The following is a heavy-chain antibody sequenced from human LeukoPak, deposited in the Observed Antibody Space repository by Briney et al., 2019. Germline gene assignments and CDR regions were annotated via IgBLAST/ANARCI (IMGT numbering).Heavy chain of an antibody. D-gene: IGHD3-10*01. J-gene: IGHJ4*02. CDR3: ARDSVGFGELFNFDY. V-gene: IGHV7-4-1*02. Sequence: GASVKVSCKASGYTFTNNAMNWVRHAPGQGLEWMGWINTNTGNPTYAQGFTGRFVFSLDTSVSTAYLQISSLKAEDTAVYYCARDSVGFGELFNFDYWGQGTLVTVSS. CDR1: GYTFTNNA. CDR2: INTNTGNP.